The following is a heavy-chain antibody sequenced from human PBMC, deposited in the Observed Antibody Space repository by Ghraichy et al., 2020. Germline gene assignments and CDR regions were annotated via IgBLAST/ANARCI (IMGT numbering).Heavy chain of an antibody. Sequence: GSLRLSCAASEFTFSGYSMNWVRQAPGKGLEWVSSISSSSSSYIYYADSVKGRFTISRDNAKNSLYLQMNSLRADDTAVYYCARVPFGDYPPYYFDYWGQGTLVTVSS. J-gene: IGHJ4*02. CDR3: ARVPFGDYPPYYFDY. CDR2: ISSSSSSYI. D-gene: IGHD4-17*01. CDR1: EFTFSGYS. V-gene: IGHV3-21*01.